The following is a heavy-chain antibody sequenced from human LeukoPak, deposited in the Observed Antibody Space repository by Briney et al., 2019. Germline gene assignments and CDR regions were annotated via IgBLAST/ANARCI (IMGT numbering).Heavy chain of an antibody. V-gene: IGHV3-7*01. CDR2: IKQDGSEK. CDR3: ARAGDAFDI. Sequence: GGSLRLSCAASGFTLSSYWMSWVRQAPGKGLEWVANIKQDGSEKYYVDSVKGRFTISRDNAKNSLYLQMNSLRAEDTAVYYCARAGDAFDIWGQGTMVTVSS. CDR1: GFTLSSYW. J-gene: IGHJ3*02.